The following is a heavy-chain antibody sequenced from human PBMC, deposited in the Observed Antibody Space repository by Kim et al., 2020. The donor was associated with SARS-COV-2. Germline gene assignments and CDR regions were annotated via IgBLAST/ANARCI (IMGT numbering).Heavy chain of an antibody. CDR1: GFNFIKYG. Sequence: GGSLRLSCSASGFNFIKYGMSWVRQAPGQGLEWVSSTGASGGTTFYADSVKGRFTISRDNDRTTLYLQMNSLRAEDTAVYYCTRDTLYYEPSGYRACFQYWGQGTLVTVSP. V-gene: IGHV3-23*01. CDR3: TRDTLYYEPSGYRACFQY. D-gene: IGHD3-22*01. CDR2: TGASGGTT. J-gene: IGHJ1*01.